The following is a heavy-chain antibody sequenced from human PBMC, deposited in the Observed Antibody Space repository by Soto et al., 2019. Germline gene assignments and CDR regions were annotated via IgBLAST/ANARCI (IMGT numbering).Heavy chain of an antibody. CDR2: ISAYNGNT. CDR1: GYTFTSYG. J-gene: IGHJ6*03. Sequence: GASVKVSCTASGYTFTSYGSSWVRQAPGQGLEWMGWISAYNGNTNYAQKLQGRVTMTTDTSTSTAYMELRSLRSDDTAVYYCARDIPDIVATIRPYYYYYYMDVWGKGTTVTVSS. D-gene: IGHD5-12*01. V-gene: IGHV1-18*01. CDR3: ARDIPDIVATIRPYYYYYYMDV.